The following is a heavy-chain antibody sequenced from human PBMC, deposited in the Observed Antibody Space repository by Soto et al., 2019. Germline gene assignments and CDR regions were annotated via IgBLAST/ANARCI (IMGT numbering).Heavy chain of an antibody. V-gene: IGHV3-23*01. CDR3: AKGGITIFGVVIIDYYYGMDV. D-gene: IGHD3-3*01. CDR1: GFTFSSYA. J-gene: IGHJ6*02. CDR2: ISGSGGST. Sequence: GALRLSCAASGFTFSSYAMSWVLQAPGKGLEWVSAISGSGGSTYYADSVKGRFTISRDNSKNTLYLQMNSLRAEDTAVYYCAKGGITIFGVVIIDYYYGMDVWGQGTTVTVSS.